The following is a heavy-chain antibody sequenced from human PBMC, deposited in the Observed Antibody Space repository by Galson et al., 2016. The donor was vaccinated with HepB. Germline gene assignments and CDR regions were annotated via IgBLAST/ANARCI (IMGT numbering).Heavy chain of an antibody. J-gene: IGHJ3*02. D-gene: IGHD5-12*01. Sequence: SLRLSCADSGFTFSTYSMNWVRQAPGKGLEWVSSISSSSIYIYYADSVKGRFTISRDNAKNSLFLQMNSLRAEDTAIYYCTRGIVATISGAFHIWGQGTMVTVSS. V-gene: IGHV3-21*01. CDR1: GFTFSTYS. CDR2: ISSSSIYI. CDR3: TRGIVATISGAFHI.